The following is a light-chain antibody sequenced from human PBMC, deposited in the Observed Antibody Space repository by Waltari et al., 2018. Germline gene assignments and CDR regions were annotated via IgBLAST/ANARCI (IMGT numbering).Light chain of an antibody. Sequence: DIQFTQSPSSLSASVGDRVTITCRVSQGMWTFLNRYRQKPGKVPKFLICSASNLQSGVPSRFSGSGSGTDFTLTISSLQPEDVATYYGQHYYGVSWTFGQGTTVEIK. CDR3: QHYYGVSWT. CDR1: QGMWTF. CDR2: SAS. J-gene: IGKJ1*01. V-gene: IGKV1-27*01.